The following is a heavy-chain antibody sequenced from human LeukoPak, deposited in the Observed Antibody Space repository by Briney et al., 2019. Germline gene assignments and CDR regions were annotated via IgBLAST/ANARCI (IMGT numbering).Heavy chain of an antibody. CDR1: GFTFGTSA. J-gene: IGHJ4*02. V-gene: IGHV3-23*01. CDR2: FSCSGTDT. Sequence: GGSLRLSCAASGFTFGTSAMSWVRQAPGKGPEWVSTFSCSGTDTYYTDSVKGRFPIFRDNSKDTLYLQMKSLGAGDTAVYYCAKGSLGSWYYFDYWGEETVVSVSS. CDR3: AKGSLGSWYYFDY. D-gene: IGHD6-13*01.